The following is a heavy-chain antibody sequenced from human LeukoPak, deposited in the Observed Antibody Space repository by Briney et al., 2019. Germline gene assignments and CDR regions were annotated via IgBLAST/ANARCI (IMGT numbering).Heavy chain of an antibody. D-gene: IGHD1-26*01. CDR1: GFTFSSYG. V-gene: IGHV3-30*02. CDR3: AKDLKRELLSYFDY. Sequence: GGSLRLSCAASGFTFSSYGMHWVRQAPGKGLEWVAFIRYDGSNKYYADSVKGRFTISRDNSKNTLYLQMNSLRAEDTAVYYCAKDLKRELLSYFDYWGQGTLVTVSS. J-gene: IGHJ4*02. CDR2: IRYDGSNK.